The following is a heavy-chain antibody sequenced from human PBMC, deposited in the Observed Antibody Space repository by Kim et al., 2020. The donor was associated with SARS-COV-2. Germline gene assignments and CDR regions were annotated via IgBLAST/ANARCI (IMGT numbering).Heavy chain of an antibody. CDR1: GYTFTSHW. CDR3: ARHYHTNIGGGSYNEYGMDV. V-gene: IGHV5-10-1*01. D-gene: IGHD1-26*01. Sequence: GESLQISCSAAGYTFTSHWITWVRQMPGKGLEWMGRIDPSDSYTTYSPSFQGHVTISTDKSINTVYLQWSSLKASDTAMYYCARHYHTNIGGGSYNEYGMDVWGQGTTVTVSS. J-gene: IGHJ6*02. CDR2: IDPSDSYT.